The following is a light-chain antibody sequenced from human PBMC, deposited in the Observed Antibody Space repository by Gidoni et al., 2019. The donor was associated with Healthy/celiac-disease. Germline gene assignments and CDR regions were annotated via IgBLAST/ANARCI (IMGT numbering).Light chain of an antibody. CDR3: QQYNNWPPWT. CDR1: QSGSSN. V-gene: IGKV3-15*01. CDR2: GAS. J-gene: IGKJ1*01. Sequence: IVMTQSPATLSVSPGERATLSCRASQSGSSNLAWYQQKPGQAPRLLIYGASTRATGSPARFSGSGSGTEFTLTISSLQSEDVAVYYCQQYNNWPPWTFGQGTKVEIK.